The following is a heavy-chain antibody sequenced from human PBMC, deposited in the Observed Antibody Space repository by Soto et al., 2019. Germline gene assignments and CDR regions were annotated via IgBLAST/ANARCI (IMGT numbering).Heavy chain of an antibody. Sequence: QVHLIQSGAEVKKPGSSVKVSCTASGGTFNNYAFSWVRQAPGQGLEWMGGIIPVFSATHYAQNFQGRVTISANESTKTVYWDLSSLRSDDTAVYCCASSTVCGGIALTSKTGFDPWGQGTRVIVSS. CDR2: IIPVFSAT. D-gene: IGHD3-3*01. CDR3: ASSTVCGGIALTSKTGFDP. J-gene: IGHJ5*02. CDR1: GGTFNNYA. V-gene: IGHV1-69*01.